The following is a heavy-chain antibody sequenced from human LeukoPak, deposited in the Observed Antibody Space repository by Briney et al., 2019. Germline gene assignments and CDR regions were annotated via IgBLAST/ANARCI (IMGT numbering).Heavy chain of an antibody. CDR2: INHSGST. CDR1: GWSFSGYY. CDR3: AISLAAAPPFDI. J-gene: IGHJ3*02. D-gene: IGHD6-13*01. Sequence: SETLSLTCAVYGWSFSGYYWSWIRQPPGKGLEWFGEINHSGSTNYKPSLKSGVTISVGTTKNKFPLKLSSVSAAETAVYDSAISLAAAPPFDIWGQGTMVTVS. V-gene: IGHV4-34*01.